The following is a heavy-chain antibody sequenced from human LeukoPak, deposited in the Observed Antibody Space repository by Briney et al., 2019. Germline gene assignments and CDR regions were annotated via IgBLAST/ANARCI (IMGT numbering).Heavy chain of an antibody. J-gene: IGHJ3*02. D-gene: IGHD1-26*01. V-gene: IGHV3-30*18. CDR1: GFTFSNYG. CDR3: AKDLSLKWEVRDGHLFAFDI. Sequence: GGSLRLSCAASGFTFSNYGVHWVRQAPGKGLEWVAFISYDGRNKYYADSVKGRFTISRENSKNTLYVQMNSLRAEDTAVYYCAKDLSLKWEVRDGHLFAFDIWGQGTMVTVSS. CDR2: ISYDGRNK.